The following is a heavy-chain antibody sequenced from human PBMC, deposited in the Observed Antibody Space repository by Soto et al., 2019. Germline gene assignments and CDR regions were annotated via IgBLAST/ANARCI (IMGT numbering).Heavy chain of an antibody. Sequence: QVQLVQSGAGVRQPASSVKVSCKTSGGTFSSYAIRWVRQAPGQGLEWMGGIVPIVDTSTYAQKFQGRVTITADESTSTVYMELSSLRSDDTAVYYCVRVVAIPGYPDNWGQGTLVTVSS. J-gene: IGHJ4*02. CDR1: GGTFSSYA. CDR2: IVPIVDTS. CDR3: VRVVAIPGYPDN. D-gene: IGHD5-12*01. V-gene: IGHV1-69*12.